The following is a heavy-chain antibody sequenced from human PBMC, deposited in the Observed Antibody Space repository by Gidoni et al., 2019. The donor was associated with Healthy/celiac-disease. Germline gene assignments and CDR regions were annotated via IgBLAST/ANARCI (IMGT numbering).Heavy chain of an antibody. V-gene: IGHV3-73*02. J-gene: IGHJ4*02. CDR3: TRRSVTTDY. CDR1: GFTFLGTA. D-gene: IGHD4-4*01. Sequence: EVRLVESGGGLVQPGGSLKLSWAASGFTFLGTAMHWVLQASGKGLEWVCRIRSKANSYATAYAASVKGRFPISTYASKSTAYLQRNSLTTEDTAVYYCTRRSVTTDYWGQGTLVTVSS. CDR2: IRSKANSYAT.